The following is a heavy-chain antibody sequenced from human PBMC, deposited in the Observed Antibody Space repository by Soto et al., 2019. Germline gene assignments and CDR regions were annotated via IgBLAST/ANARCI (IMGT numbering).Heavy chain of an antibody. CDR2: ISGSGGST. CDR3: AKDRYSSGWASYYFDY. CDR1: GFTFSSYA. Sequence: GGSLRLSCAASGFTFSSYAMSWVRQAPGKGLEWVSAISGSGGSTYYADSVKGRFTISRDNSKNTLYLQMNSLRAEDTAVYYCAKDRYSSGWASYYFDYWGQGTQVTVSS. V-gene: IGHV3-23*01. J-gene: IGHJ4*02. D-gene: IGHD6-19*01.